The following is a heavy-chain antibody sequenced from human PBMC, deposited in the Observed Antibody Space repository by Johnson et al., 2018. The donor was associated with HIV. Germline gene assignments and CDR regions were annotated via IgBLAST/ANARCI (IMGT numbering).Heavy chain of an antibody. J-gene: IGHJ3*02. D-gene: IGHD6-19*01. CDR3: AKAGAVAGPGIDAFDI. CDR2: IRYDGSNK. CDR1: GFTFSSYG. Sequence: QVQLVESGGGVVQPGRSLRLSCAASGFTFSSYGMHWVRQAPGKGLEWVAFIRYDGSNKYYADSVKGRFTSSRDNSKNTLYLQMNSLRAEDTAVYYCAKAGAVAGPGIDAFDIWGQGTMVTVSS. V-gene: IGHV3-30*02.